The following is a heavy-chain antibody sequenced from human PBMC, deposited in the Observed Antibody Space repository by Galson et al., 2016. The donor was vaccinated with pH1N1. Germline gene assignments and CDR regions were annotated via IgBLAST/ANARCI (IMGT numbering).Heavy chain of an antibody. J-gene: IGHJ4*02. Sequence: SLRLSCAASGFSFGTHGMSWVRQAPGKGLDWVSGISSSGDDTFYAHTVRGRFTISRDNSKNTLYLQMNYLRTEDTAVYYCAKDLSSDYGDYGLDYWDQGTLVTVSS. CDR1: GFSFGTHG. CDR2: ISSSGDDT. D-gene: IGHD4-17*01. CDR3: AKDLSSDYGDYGLDY. V-gene: IGHV3-23*01.